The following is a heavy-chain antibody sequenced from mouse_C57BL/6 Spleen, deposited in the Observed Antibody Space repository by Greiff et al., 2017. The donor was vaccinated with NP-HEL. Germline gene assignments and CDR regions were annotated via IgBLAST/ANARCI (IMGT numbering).Heavy chain of an antibody. Sequence: QVQLQQPGAELVKPGASVKLSCKASGYTFTSYWMHWVKQRPGQGLEWIGMIHPNSGSTNYNEKFKSKATLTVDKSSSTAYMQLSSLTSEDSAVYYCAIITTVGGLDYWGQGTTLTVSS. J-gene: IGHJ2*01. V-gene: IGHV1-64*01. CDR3: AIITTVGGLDY. CDR2: IHPNSGST. D-gene: IGHD1-1*01. CDR1: GYTFTSYW.